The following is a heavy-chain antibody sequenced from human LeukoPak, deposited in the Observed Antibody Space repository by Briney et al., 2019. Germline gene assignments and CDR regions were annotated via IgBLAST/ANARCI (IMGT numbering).Heavy chain of an antibody. Sequence: ASVKVSCTASGYTFTGYYMHWVRQAPGQGFEWMGWINPNSGDTSYAQKFQGRVTMTRDTSISTAHMELSRLRSDDTAVYYCARANPLYCSSTTCLFDFWGQGTLVTVSS. CDR1: GYTFTGYY. V-gene: IGHV1-2*02. CDR2: INPNSGDT. J-gene: IGHJ4*02. CDR3: ARANPLYCSSTTCLFDF. D-gene: IGHD2-2*01.